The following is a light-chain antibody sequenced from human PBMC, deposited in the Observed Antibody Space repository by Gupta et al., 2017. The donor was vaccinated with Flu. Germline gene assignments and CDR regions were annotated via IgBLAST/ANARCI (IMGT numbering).Light chain of an antibody. CDR3: HQYGSSLA. CDR1: QSVSTYY. J-gene: IGKJ1*01. CDR2: ATS. Sequence: EIVLTQSPGTLSLSPGEKATLSCRASQSVSTYYLAWYQQKPGQAPRLLLYATSIKATGIPDRFTGSGSGTDFTLTISTLEPEDFAVYYCHQYGSSLAFGQGTKVEI. V-gene: IGKV3-20*01.